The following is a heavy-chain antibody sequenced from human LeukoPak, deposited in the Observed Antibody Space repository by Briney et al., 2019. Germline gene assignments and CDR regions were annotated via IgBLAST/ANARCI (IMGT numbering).Heavy chain of an antibody. Sequence: PSETLSLTCAVYGGSFSGYYWSWIRQPPGKGLEWIGEINHSGGTNYNPSLKSRVTISVDTSKNQFSLKLSSVTAADTAVYYCASVIGYGYWGQGTLVTVSS. CDR3: ASVIGYGY. V-gene: IGHV4-34*01. J-gene: IGHJ4*02. D-gene: IGHD2-21*01. CDR2: INHSGGT. CDR1: GGSFSGYY.